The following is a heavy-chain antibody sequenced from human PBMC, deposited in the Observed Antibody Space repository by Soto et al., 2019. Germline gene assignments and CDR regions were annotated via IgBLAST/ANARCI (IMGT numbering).Heavy chain of an antibody. V-gene: IGHV3-23*01. CDR1: GFTFSSYA. CDR3: AKDWNDISVNGDY. Sequence: EVQLLESGGGLVQPGGSLRLSCAASGFTFSSYAMSWVRQAPGKGLEWVSGISGSGGSTYYADSVKGRFTISRDNSKNTLYLQMNSLRAEDTAVYYCAKDWNDISVNGDYWGQGTLVTVSS. J-gene: IGHJ4*02. CDR2: ISGSGGST. D-gene: IGHD3-22*01.